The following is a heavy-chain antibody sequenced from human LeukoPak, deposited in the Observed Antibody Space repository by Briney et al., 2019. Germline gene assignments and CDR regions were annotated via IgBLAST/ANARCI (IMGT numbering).Heavy chain of an antibody. J-gene: IGHJ4*02. CDR2: IYYSGST. CDR3: ARRRQGSGWVDY. V-gene: IGHV4-59*08. D-gene: IGHD6-19*01. Sequence: SETLSLTCTASGGSINNYYWSWIRQPPGKGLEWIGYIYYSGSTNCNPSLKSRVTISVDTSKNQFSLKLSSVTAADTAVYYCARRRQGSGWVDYWGQGTLVTVSS. CDR1: GGSINNYY.